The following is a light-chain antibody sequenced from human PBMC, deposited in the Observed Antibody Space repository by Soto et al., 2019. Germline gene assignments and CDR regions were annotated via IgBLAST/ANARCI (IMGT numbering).Light chain of an antibody. J-gene: IGLJ1*01. V-gene: IGLV2-14*03. CDR1: SNDIGGYNY. Sequence: QSVLTQPASVSGSPGQSITIPCTGTSNDIGGYNYVSWYQQFPGKAPKLIIYDVTNRPSGVSFRFSGSKSGNTASLTISGLQALDVFGYHGSSDSSTSTRRLFGAGSKVTVL. CDR3: SSDSSTSTRRL. CDR2: DVT.